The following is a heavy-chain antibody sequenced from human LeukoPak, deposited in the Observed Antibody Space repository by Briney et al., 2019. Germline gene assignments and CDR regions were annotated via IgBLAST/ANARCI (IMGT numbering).Heavy chain of an antibody. CDR1: GGTFSSYA. CDR3: ARDKGHAAAASLYYFDY. J-gene: IGHJ4*02. CDR2: IIPILGIA. D-gene: IGHD6-13*01. V-gene: IGHV1-69*04. Sequence: SVKVSCKASGGTFSSYAISWVRQAPGQGLEWMGRIIPILGIANYAQKFQGRVTITADKSTSTAYMELSSLRSEDTAVYYCARDKGHAAAASLYYFDYWGQGTLSPSPQ.